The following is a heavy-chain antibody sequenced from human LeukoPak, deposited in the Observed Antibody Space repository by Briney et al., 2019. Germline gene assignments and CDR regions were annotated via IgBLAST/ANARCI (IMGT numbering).Heavy chain of an antibody. D-gene: IGHD6-13*01. V-gene: IGHV1-18*01. Sequence: ASVKVSCEASGYTFTSYGITWVRQAPGQGLEWMGWISAYNGNTNYAQKLQGRVNMTTDTSTSTAYMELRSLRSDDTAVYYCARPSSSWYVSDAFDIWGQGTMVTVSS. CDR2: ISAYNGNT. CDR1: GYTFTSYG. J-gene: IGHJ3*02. CDR3: ARPSSSWYVSDAFDI.